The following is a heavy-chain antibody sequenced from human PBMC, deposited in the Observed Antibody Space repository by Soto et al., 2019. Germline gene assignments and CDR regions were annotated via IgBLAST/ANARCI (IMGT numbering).Heavy chain of an antibody. V-gene: IGHV3-48*02. Sequence: PGGSLRLSCAASGFTFSSYSMNWVRQAPGKGLEWVSYISSSSSTIYYADSVKGRFTIPRDNAKNSLYLQMNSLRDEDTAVYYCARDRNRGYCSGGSCQHNYYYYGMDVWGQGTTVTVSS. D-gene: IGHD2-15*01. CDR2: ISSSSSTI. CDR1: GFTFSSYS. J-gene: IGHJ6*02. CDR3: ARDRNRGYCSGGSCQHNYYYYGMDV.